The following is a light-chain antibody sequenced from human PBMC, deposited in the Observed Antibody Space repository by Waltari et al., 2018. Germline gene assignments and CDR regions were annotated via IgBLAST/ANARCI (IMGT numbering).Light chain of an antibody. V-gene: IGLV1-44*01. CDR2: IND. J-gene: IGLJ2*01. Sequence: QSVLTQPPSVSATPGQTVTISCSVSISNIATNTVNWYQHLPGTAPKLLIYINDQRPSGVPDRFSASKSGTSASLAISGLQSEDEAYYYCAVWDDSLNGPVFGGGTKLTAL. CDR1: ISNIATNT. CDR3: AVWDDSLNGPV.